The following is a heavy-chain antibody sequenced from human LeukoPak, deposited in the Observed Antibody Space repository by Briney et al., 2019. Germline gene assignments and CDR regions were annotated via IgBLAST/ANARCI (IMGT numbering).Heavy chain of an antibody. Sequence: GGSLRLSCAASGFTFSSYSMNWVRQAPGKGLEWVSSISSSSSYIYYADSVKGRFTISRDNAKNSLYLQMNSLRAEDTAVYYCASTEVTTSCFDYWGQGTLVTVSS. D-gene: IGHD4-11*01. CDR1: GFTFSSYS. CDR2: ISSSSSYI. V-gene: IGHV3-21*01. CDR3: ASTEVTTSCFDY. J-gene: IGHJ4*02.